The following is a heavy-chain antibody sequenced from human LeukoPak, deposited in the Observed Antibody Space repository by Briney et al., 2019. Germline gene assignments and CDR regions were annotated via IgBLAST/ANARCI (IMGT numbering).Heavy chain of an antibody. CDR1: GGTFSSYA. J-gene: IGHJ6*02. V-gene: IGHV1-69*04. CDR2: IIPILGIA. D-gene: IGHD4-17*01. CDR3: ARPTVTTVKDQIYYYGMDV. Sequence: GASVKVSCKASGGTFSSYAISWVRQAPGQGLEWMGRIIPILGIANYAQKFQGRVTITADKSTTTAYMELSSLRSEDTAVYYCARPTVTTVKDQIYYYGMDVWGHGITVTVSS.